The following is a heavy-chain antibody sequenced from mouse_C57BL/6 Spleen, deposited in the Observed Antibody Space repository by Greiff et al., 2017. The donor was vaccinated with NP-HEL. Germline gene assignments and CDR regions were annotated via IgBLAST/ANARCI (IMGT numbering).Heavy chain of an antibody. CDR2: IDPSDSYT. CDR1: GYTFTSYW. CDR3: ANYDYGFAY. J-gene: IGHJ3*01. Sequence: HVQLQQPGAELVMPGASVKLSCKASGYTFTSYWMHWVKQRPGQGLEWIGEIDPSDSYTNYNQKFKGKSTLTVDKSSSTAYMQLSSLTSEDSAVYYCANYDYGFAYWGQGTLVTVSA. D-gene: IGHD2-4*01. V-gene: IGHV1-69*01.